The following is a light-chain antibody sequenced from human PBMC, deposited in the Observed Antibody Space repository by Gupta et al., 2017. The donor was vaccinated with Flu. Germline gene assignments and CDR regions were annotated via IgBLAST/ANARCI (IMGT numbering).Light chain of an antibody. CDR3: QQLNSYPQFT. CDR2: AAS. Sequence: DIQLTQSPSFLSASVGDRVTITCRASQGISSYLAWYQQKPGKAPKLLIYAASTLQSGVPSRFSGSGSGTEFTLTISSRQPEDFATYYCQQLNSYPQFTFGHGTKVNFK. V-gene: IGKV1-9*01. J-gene: IGKJ3*01. CDR1: QGISSY.